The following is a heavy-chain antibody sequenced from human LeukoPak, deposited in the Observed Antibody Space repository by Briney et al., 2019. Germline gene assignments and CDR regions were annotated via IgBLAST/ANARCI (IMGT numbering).Heavy chain of an antibody. V-gene: IGHV3-7*01. CDR3: ARDCTNGVCPNDY. CDR1: GFTFSSYW. Sequence: GGSLRLSCAASGFTFSSYWMSWVRQAPGKGLEWVANIKQDGSEKYYVDSVKGRFTISRDNAKNSLYLQMNSLRAEDTAVYYCARDCTNGVCPNDYWGQGTLVTVSP. CDR2: IKQDGSEK. D-gene: IGHD2-8*01. J-gene: IGHJ4*02.